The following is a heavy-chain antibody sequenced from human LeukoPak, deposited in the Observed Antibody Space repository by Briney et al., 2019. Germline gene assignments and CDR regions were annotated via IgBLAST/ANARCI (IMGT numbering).Heavy chain of an antibody. CDR2: IIRNGAVT. V-gene: IGHV3-43*01. CDR3: AEGPTIPPYYAACSYYETKAQFDG. J-gene: IGHJ4*02. D-gene: IGHD3-10*01. Sequence: PGGSLRLSYAASGFTFSSYWMSWVRQAPGKGLEWVSLIIRNGAVTKYADSVRGRFTVSRDNSKNSLFLQMNTLTTEDTDLYYGAEGPTIPPYYAACSYYETKAQFDGWGQGTLVTVSS. CDR1: GFTFSSYW.